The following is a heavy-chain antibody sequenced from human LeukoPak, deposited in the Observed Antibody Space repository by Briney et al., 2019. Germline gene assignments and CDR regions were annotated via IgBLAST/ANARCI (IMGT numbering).Heavy chain of an antibody. D-gene: IGHD2-15*01. V-gene: IGHV3-23*01. CDR2: ISGSGGST. Sequence: GGSLRLSCAASGFTFSSYAMSWVRQAPGKGPEWVSAISGSGGSTYYADSVKGRFTISRDNSKNTLYLQMNSLRAEDTAVYYCAKANSRYCSGGSCYSDYFDYWGQGTLVTVSS. CDR3: AKANSRYCSGGSCYSDYFDY. CDR1: GFTFSSYA. J-gene: IGHJ4*02.